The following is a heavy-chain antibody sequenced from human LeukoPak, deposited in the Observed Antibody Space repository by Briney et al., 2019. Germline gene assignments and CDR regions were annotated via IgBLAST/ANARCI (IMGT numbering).Heavy chain of an antibody. Sequence: SETLSLTCTVSGGSISRFYWSWIRQPPGKALEWIGYIYYSGSTNYNPSLKSRVTMSVDTSKNQFSLKLSSVTAADTAVYYCARNPRDGDNWEYHYFDYWGQGTLVTVSS. CDR2: IYYSGST. J-gene: IGHJ4*02. D-gene: IGHD5-24*01. CDR3: ARNPRDGDNWEYHYFDY. V-gene: IGHV4-59*08. CDR1: GGSISRFY.